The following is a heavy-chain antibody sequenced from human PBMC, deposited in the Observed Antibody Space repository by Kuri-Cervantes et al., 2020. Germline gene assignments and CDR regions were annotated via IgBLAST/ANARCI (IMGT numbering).Heavy chain of an antibody. CDR2: IWYDGSIT. Sequence: GGSLRLSCAASGFTFSSFGMHWVRQDPGKGLEWVAVIWYDGSITYYADSVKGRFTISRDNSKNTLYLQMNSLRTEGTAVYYCARDRNFWSGYQNNWFDPWGQGTLVTVSS. J-gene: IGHJ5*02. V-gene: IGHV3-30*19. D-gene: IGHD3-3*01. CDR1: GFTFSSFG. CDR3: ARDRNFWSGYQNNWFDP.